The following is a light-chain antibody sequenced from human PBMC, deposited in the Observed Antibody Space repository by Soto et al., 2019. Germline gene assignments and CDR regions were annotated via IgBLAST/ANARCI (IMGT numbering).Light chain of an antibody. V-gene: IGKV3-15*01. CDR3: QQRSNWVT. CDR1: QSVRSN. J-gene: IGKJ5*01. CDR2: GAS. Sequence: EILLTQSPSTLSLSPGERATLSWRASQSVRSNLAWHQRRPGQAPRLRIYGASTRATGIPARLSGSGSGTEFTLTISSLQSEDFAVYYCQQRSNWVTFGQGTRLEIK.